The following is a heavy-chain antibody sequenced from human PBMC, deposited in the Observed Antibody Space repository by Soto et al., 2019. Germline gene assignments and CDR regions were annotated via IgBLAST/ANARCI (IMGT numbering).Heavy chain of an antibody. CDR1: GLTFSRYA. Sequence: QVQLVESGGGVVQPGRSLRLSCAASGLTFSRYAMHWVRQAPGKGLEWVAIISYGGSNKYYADSVRGRFTISRDNSNNTLYRQMNSRRAEDTAVYYCARDREGYSGFDYPAYWGQGTLVTVPS. J-gene: IGHJ4*02. CDR2: ISYGGSNK. CDR3: ARDREGYSGFDYPAY. D-gene: IGHD5-12*01. V-gene: IGHV3-30-3*01.